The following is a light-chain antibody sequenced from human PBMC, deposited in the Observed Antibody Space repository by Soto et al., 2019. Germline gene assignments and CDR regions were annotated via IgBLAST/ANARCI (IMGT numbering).Light chain of an antibody. J-gene: IGKJ1*01. Sequence: AIRMTQSPSSLSASTGDRVTISCRASQGISSYLAWYQKKPGKAPKLLIYAASTLQSGVPSRFSGSGSGTDFTLTISCLQSGDFATYYCQQYYSYPRAFGQGTKVEIK. CDR2: AAS. V-gene: IGKV1-8*01. CDR3: QQYYSYPRA. CDR1: QGISSY.